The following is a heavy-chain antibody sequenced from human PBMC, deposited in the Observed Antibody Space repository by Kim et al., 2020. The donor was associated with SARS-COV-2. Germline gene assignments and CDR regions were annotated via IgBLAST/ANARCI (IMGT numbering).Heavy chain of an antibody. V-gene: IGHV3-23*01. J-gene: IGHJ4*02. CDR3: AKEPGGPTVTTDY. Sequence: YADSVKGRFTISRDNSKNTLYLQMNSLRAEDTAVYYCAKEPGGPTVTTDYWGQGTLVTVSS. D-gene: IGHD4-17*01.